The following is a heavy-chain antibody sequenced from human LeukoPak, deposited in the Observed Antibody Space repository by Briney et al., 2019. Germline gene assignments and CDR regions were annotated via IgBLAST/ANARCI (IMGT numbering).Heavy chain of an antibody. D-gene: IGHD3-10*01. J-gene: IGHJ4*02. Sequence: GGSLRLSCAASGFTFSSYWMSWVRQAPGKGLEWVANIKQDGSEKYYVDSVKGRFTISRDNAKNSLYLQMNSLRAEDTAVYYCARPKNGWFGELSDLDYWGQGTLVTVSS. CDR3: ARPKNGWFGELSDLDY. CDR2: IKQDGSEK. V-gene: IGHV3-7*01. CDR1: GFTFSSYW.